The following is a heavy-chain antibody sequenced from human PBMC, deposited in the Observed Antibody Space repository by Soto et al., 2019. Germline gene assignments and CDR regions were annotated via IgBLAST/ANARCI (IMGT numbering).Heavy chain of an antibody. CDR3: AKGEALYSSHPWDS. D-gene: IGHD3-22*01. CDR2: ASYDGSNK. J-gene: IGHJ5*01. V-gene: IGHV3-30*04. Sequence: PGGSLRLSCAASGFTFSTYAMHWVRQAPGKGLEWVAIASYDGSNKYYADSVKGRFTISRDNSKDTLYLQMNGLRAEDTAIYYCAKGEALYSSHPWDSWGHGTLVTVSS. CDR1: GFTFSTYA.